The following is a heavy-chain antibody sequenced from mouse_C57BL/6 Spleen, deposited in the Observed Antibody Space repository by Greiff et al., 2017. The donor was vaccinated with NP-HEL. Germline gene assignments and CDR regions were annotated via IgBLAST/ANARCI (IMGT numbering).Heavy chain of an antibody. D-gene: IGHD1-1*01. CDR2: ISNLAYSI. CDR3: ARDYGSSYGAWFAY. CDR1: GFTFSDYG. Sequence: DVMLVESGGGLVQPGGSLKLSCAASGFTFSDYGMAWVRQAPRKGPEWVAFISNLAYSIYYADTVTGRFTISRENAKNTLYLEMSSLRSEDTAMYYCARDYGSSYGAWFAYWGHGTLVTVSA. V-gene: IGHV5-15*01. J-gene: IGHJ3*01.